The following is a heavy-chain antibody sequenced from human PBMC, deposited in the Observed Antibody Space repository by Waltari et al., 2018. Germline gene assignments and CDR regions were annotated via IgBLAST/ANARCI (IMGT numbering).Heavy chain of an antibody. V-gene: IGHV3-7*01. J-gene: IGHJ4*02. D-gene: IGHD4-17*01. CDR3: VTGLTTVTAKDYFDH. Sequence: EVQLVESGGGSVQPGGSLRLSCAASGMTFSNYWMNWVRQAPGKGREWVANIKQDGSENNYVDSVEGRFSISRDNAQNSLYLQMNSLRAEDTAIYYCVTGLTTVTAKDYFDHWGQGALVTVS. CDR1: GMTFSNYW. CDR2: IKQDGSEN.